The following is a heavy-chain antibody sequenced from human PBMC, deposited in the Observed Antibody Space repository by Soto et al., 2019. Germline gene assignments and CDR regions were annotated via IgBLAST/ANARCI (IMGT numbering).Heavy chain of an antibody. CDR3: ERSGWYGEYYFDY. CDR1: GFTLSNCN. J-gene: IGHJ4*02. D-gene: IGHD6-19*01. CDR2: ISSSSSYI. Sequence: GGCLGLSCAASGFTLSNCNMNWVRQAPGKGLEWVSSISSSSSYIYYADSVKGRFTISRDNAKNSLYLQMNSLRAEDTAVYYCERSGWYGEYYFDYWGQGTLVTVSS. V-gene: IGHV3-21*01.